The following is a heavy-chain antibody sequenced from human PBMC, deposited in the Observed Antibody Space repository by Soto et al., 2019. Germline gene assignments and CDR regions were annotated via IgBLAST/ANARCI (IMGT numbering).Heavy chain of an antibody. V-gene: IGHV4-31*03. CDR1: GGSISSGGYY. CDR2: IYYSGST. CDR3: ARDPPCGGDCYGGGGAFDI. J-gene: IGHJ3*02. D-gene: IGHD2-21*02. Sequence: QVQLQESGPGLVKPSQTLSLTCTVSGGSISSGGYYWSWIRQHPGKGLEWIGYIYYSGSTYYNPSLKSRVTISVDTSKNQFSLKLSSVTAADTAVYYCARDPPCGGDCYGGGGAFDIWGQGTMVTVSS.